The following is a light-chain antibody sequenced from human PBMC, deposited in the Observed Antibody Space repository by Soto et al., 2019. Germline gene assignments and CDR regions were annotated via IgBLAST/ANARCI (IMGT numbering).Light chain of an antibody. V-gene: IGLV2-23*01. CDR1: SSDVGNYDL. CDR2: GGS. J-gene: IGLJ1*01. Sequence: QSVLTQPASVSGSPGQSITISCTGTSSDVGNYDLVSWYQQLPGKAPKFILYGGSKRPSGVSNRFSGSKSGNTASLTISGLQAEDEADYYCCSYAGSSTYVFGTGTKV. CDR3: CSYAGSSTYV.